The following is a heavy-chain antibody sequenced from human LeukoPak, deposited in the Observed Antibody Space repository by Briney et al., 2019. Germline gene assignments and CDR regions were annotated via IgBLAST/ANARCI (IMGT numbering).Heavy chain of an antibody. CDR3: AASLPNIVVVPATKGPFGY. CDR2: VSGSGGNI. CDR1: GFTFSSYT. D-gene: IGHD2-2*01. V-gene: IGHV3-23*01. J-gene: IGHJ4*02. Sequence: GGSLRLSCAASGFTFSSYTMSWVRQAPGKGLEWVSGVSGSGGNIHYADSVKGRFTISRDNSKNTLYLQMNSLRAEDTAVYYCAASLPNIVVVPATKGPFGYWGQGTLVTVSS.